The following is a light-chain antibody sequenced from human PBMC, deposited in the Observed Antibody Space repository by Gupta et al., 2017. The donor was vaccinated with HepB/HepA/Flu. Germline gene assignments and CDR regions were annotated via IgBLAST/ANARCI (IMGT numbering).Light chain of an antibody. J-gene: IGLJ2*01. CDR3: QAADNSVTYVV. CDR1: ALPKQY. CDR2: KDS. V-gene: IGLV3-25*03. Sequence: SYELPPPPSVAVSPGQTARSTCAGDALPKQYAYWYQQQPGQAPVLVIYKDSERPSGIPERFSGSRSGTTVTLTISGVQAEDEADYYCQAADNSVTYVVFGGGTKLTVL.